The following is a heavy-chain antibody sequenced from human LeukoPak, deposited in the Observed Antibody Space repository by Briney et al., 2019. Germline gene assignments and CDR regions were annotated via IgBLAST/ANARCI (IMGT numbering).Heavy chain of an antibody. D-gene: IGHD4/OR15-4a*01. CDR2: INHSGST. J-gene: IGHJ4*02. CDR1: GGSFSGYY. CDR3: ARGRYDYGKPRYYFDY. V-gene: IGHV4-34*01. Sequence: SETLSLTCAVYGGSFSGYYWSWIRQPPGKGLEWIGEINHSGSTNYNPSLESRVTISVDTSKNQFSLKLSSVTAADTAVYYCARGRYDYGKPRYYFDYWGQGTLVTVSS.